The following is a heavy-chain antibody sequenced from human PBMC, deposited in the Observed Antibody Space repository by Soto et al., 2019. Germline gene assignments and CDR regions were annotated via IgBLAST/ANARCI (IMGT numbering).Heavy chain of an antibody. V-gene: IGHV1-69*06. CDR3: AVTVTGSRSPLAH. J-gene: IGHJ4*02. Sequence: SVKVSCKASGGTFSSNAISWVRQAPGQGLEWMGGIIPIYASPNYAQNFQGRVTVTADKATSTAYLELSRLKFVDSAIYYCAVTVTGSRSPLAHWGQGTLVTVSS. CDR1: GGTFSSNA. CDR2: IIPIYASP. D-gene: IGHD3-9*01.